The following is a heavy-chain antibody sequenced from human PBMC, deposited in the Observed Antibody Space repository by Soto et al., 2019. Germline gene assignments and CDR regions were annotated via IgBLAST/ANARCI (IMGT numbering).Heavy chain of an antibody. CDR3: AREWGRYLASYFGY. J-gene: IGHJ4*02. Sequence: QVQLVQAGAEVKKTGSSVKVSCKASGDTFSSYAISWVRQAPGQGLEWMGRIIPISGTGNYAQKFQGSVTITADESTSTVYMELSSLRSDDTAVYYCAREWGRYLASYFGYWGQGTLVTVS. D-gene: IGHD1-26*01. CDR2: IIPISGTG. CDR1: GDTFSSYA. V-gene: IGHV1-69*01.